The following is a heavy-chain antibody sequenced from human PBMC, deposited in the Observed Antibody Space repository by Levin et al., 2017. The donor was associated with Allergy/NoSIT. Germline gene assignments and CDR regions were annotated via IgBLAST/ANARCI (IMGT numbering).Heavy chain of an antibody. Sequence: GESLKISCKGSGYSFTSYWIGWVRQMPGKGLEWMGIIYPGDSDTRYSPSFQGQVTISADKSISTAYLQWSSLKASDTAMYYCARGDFWGGPHPANWFDPWGQGTLVTVSS. J-gene: IGHJ5*02. CDR2: IYPGDSDT. V-gene: IGHV5-51*01. CDR1: GYSFTSYW. CDR3: ARGDFWGGPHPANWFDP. D-gene: IGHD3-3*01.